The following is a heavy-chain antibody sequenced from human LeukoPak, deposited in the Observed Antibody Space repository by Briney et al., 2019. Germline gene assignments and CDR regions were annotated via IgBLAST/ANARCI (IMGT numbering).Heavy chain of an antibody. CDR1: GFIFNSYW. CDR2: VNRDGSYT. D-gene: IGHD6-13*01. J-gene: IGHJ4*02. V-gene: IGHV3-74*01. Sequence: PGGSLRLSCAASGFIFNSYWMHWVRQAPGKGLVWASGVNRDGSYTNYADAVKGRFTISRDNAKNTVFLQMNSLRAEDTAVYYCAKGRSIAAGGTVTEIDNWRQGTLVTVSS. CDR3: AKGRSIAAGGTVTEIDN.